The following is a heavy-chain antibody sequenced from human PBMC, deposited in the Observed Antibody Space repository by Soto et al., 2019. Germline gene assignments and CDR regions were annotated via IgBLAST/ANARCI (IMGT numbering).Heavy chain of an antibody. V-gene: IGHV4-39*01. CDR3: ARHHTTLYYYSYMDV. CDR2: IFYSGHT. CDR1: NGFIIGSGFY. Sequence: SDTLCHTCTFSNGFIIGSGFYWGWIRQSPGKGLEWIGTIFYSGHTYYNPSLKSRVTISVDTSKNQFALKLSSVTAADTAVYYCARHHTTLYYYSYMDVWGKGTTVTVSS. J-gene: IGHJ6*03. D-gene: IGHD1-1*01.